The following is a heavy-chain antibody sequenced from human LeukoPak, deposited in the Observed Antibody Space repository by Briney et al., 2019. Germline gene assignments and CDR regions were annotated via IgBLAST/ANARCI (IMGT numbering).Heavy chain of an antibody. CDR1: GSTFSSYA. CDR3: ARESTVVTPLYYYYYYGMDV. J-gene: IGHJ6*02. CDR2: IIPIFGTA. Sequence: GASVKVSCKASGSTFSSYAISWVRQAPGQGLEWMGGIIPIFGTANYAQKFQGRVTITADESTSTAYMELSSLRSEDTAVYYCARESTVVTPLYYYYYYGMDVWGQGTTVTVSS. V-gene: IGHV1-69*13. D-gene: IGHD4-23*01.